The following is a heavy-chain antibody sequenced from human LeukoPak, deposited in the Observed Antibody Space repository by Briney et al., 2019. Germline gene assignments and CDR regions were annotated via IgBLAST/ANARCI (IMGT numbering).Heavy chain of an antibody. CDR1: GFTLTNYW. J-gene: IGHJ4*02. V-gene: IGHV3-7*01. CDR3: VRALGSSSADY. D-gene: IGHD6-6*01. CDR2: IKQDGSEK. Sequence: PGGSLRLSCTASGFTLTNYWMSWVRQAPGKGLEWVANIKQDGSEKYYVDSVEGRFTISRDNAQNSLSLQMNSLRGEDTAVYYCVRALGSSSADYWGQGTLVTVSS.